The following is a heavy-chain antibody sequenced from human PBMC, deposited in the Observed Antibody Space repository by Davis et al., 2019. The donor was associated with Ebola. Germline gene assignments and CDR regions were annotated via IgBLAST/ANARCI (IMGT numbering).Heavy chain of an antibody. J-gene: IGHJ4*02. D-gene: IGHD3-10*01. Sequence: GESLKISCAASGFTFSSYAMSWVRQAPGKGLEWVSAISGSGGSTYYADSVKGRSTISRDNSKNTLYLQMNSLRAEDTAVYYCAKITMVQGVIIKTFDYWGQGTLVTVSS. V-gene: IGHV3-23*01. CDR1: GFTFSSYA. CDR3: AKITMVQGVIIKTFDY. CDR2: ISGSGGST.